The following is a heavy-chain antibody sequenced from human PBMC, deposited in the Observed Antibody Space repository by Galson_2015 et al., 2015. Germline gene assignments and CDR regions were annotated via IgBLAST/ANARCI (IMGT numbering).Heavy chain of an antibody. CDR3: ARDLRVVPEENWFDP. CDR1: GGTFSSYA. Sequence: SVKVSCKASGGTFSSYAISWVRQAPGQGLEWMGGIIPIFGTANYAQKFQGRVTITADESTSTAYMELSSLRSEDTAVYYCARDLRVVPEENWFDPWGQGTLVTVSS. V-gene: IGHV1-69*13. CDR2: IIPIFGTA. D-gene: IGHD2-2*01. J-gene: IGHJ5*02.